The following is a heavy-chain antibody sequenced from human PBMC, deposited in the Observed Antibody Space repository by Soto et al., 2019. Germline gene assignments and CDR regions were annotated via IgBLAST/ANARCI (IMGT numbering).Heavy chain of an antibody. Sequence: QVQLVESGGGVVQPGRSLRLSCAASGFTFSSYGMHWVRQAPGKGLEWVAVISYHGSNKDYADSVKGRFTISRDNSKNTLYLQMNSLRGEDTAVYYCAKDRQLGSSLYYFDYWGQVTLVTVSS. J-gene: IGHJ4*02. D-gene: IGHD5-18*01. CDR1: GFTFSSYG. CDR2: ISYHGSNK. V-gene: IGHV3-30*18. CDR3: AKDRQLGSSLYYFDY.